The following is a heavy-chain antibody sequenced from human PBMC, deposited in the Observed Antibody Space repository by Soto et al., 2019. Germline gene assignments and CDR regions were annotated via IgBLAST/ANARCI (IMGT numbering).Heavy chain of an antibody. CDR1: GYTFTSYG. Sequence: QVQLVQSGAEVKKPGASVKVSCKASGYTFTSYGISWVRQAPGQGLEWMGWISAYNGNTNYAQKLQGRVTMTTDTATTTAYMELRSLRSDDTAVYYCARDQRYSGSSSHFQHWGQGTLVTVSS. V-gene: IGHV1-18*01. D-gene: IGHD6-6*01. CDR2: ISAYNGNT. J-gene: IGHJ1*01. CDR3: ARDQRYSGSSSHFQH.